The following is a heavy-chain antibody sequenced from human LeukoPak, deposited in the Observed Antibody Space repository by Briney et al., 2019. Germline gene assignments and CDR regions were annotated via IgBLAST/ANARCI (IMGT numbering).Heavy chain of an antibody. V-gene: IGHV4-59*01. D-gene: IGHD3-3*01. CDR1: GGSISSYY. J-gene: IGHJ5*02. CDR2: IYYSGST. CDR3: ARSDFWSGYFHWFDP. Sequence: SETLSLTCTVSGGSISSYYWSWIRQPPGKGLEWIGYIYYSGSTNYNPSLKSRVTISVDTSKNQFSLKLSSVTAADTAVYYCARSDFWSGYFHWFDPWGPGTLVTVSS.